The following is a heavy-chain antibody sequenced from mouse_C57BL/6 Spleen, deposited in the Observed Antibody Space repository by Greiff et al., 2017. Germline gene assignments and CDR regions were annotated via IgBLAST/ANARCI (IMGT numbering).Heavy chain of an antibody. CDR2: IWSGGST. J-gene: IGHJ4*01. D-gene: IGHD1-1*01. V-gene: IGHV2-2*01. CDR1: GFSLTSYG. CDR3: ARNGYYYGRSYGAMDY. Sequence: VQLQQSGPGLVQPSQSLSITCTVSGFSLTSYGVHWVRQSPGKGLEWLGVIWSGGSTDYNAAFISRLSISKDNSKSQVFFKMNSLQADDTAIYYCARNGYYYGRSYGAMDYWGQGTSVTVSS.